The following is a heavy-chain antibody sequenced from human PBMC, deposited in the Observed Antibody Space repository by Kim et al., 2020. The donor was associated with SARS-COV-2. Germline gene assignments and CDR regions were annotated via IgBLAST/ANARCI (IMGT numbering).Heavy chain of an antibody. V-gene: IGHV3-7*01. D-gene: IGHD3-22*01. CDR1: GFTFSSYW. CDR2: IKQDGSEK. J-gene: IGHJ1*01. CDR3: ARDYYDSSGPTRGKEYFQH. Sequence: GGSLRLSCAASGFTFSSYWMSWVRQAPGKGLEWVANIKQDGSEKYYVDSVKGRFTISRDNAKNSLYLQMNSLRAEDTAVYYCARDYYDSSGPTRGKEYFQHWGQGTLVTVSS.